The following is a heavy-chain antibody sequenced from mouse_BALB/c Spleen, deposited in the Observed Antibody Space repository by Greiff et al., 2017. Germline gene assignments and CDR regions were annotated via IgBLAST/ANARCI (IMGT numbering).Heavy chain of an antibody. D-gene: IGHD1-1*01. J-gene: IGHJ2*01. CDR3: ARRGTIYYYGSSYLDY. Sequence: EVQLVESGGGLVQPGGSRKLSCAASGFTFSSFGMHWVRQAPEKGLEWVAYISSGSSTIYYADTVKGRFTISRDNPKNTLFLQMTSLRSEDTAMYYCARRGTIYYYGSSYLDYWGQGTTLTVSS. CDR2: ISSGSSTI. CDR1: GFTFSSFG. V-gene: IGHV5-17*02.